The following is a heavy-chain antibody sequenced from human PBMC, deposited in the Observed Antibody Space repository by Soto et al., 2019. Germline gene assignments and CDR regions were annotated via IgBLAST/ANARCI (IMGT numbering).Heavy chain of an antibody. CDR2: INPSGGST. D-gene: IGHD2-15*01. J-gene: IGHJ3*02. CDR1: GYTFTSYY. Sequence: GASVKVSCKASGYTFTSYYMHWVRQAPGQGLEWMGIINPSGGSTSYAQKFQGRVTMTRDTSTSTVYMELSSLRSEDTAVYYCAREARVSGYCSGGSCRAYDAFDIWGQGTMVTLS. V-gene: IGHV1-46*03. CDR3: AREARVSGYCSGGSCRAYDAFDI.